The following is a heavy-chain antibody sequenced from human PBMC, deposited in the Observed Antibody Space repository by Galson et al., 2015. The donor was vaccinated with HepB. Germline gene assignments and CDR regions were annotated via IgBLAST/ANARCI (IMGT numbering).Heavy chain of an antibody. CDR2: IYYSGST. CDR1: GGSISSGDYY. V-gene: IGHV4-30-4*01. J-gene: IGHJ4*02. D-gene: IGHD3-22*01. CDR3: ARERSPSGYYDSSGYPVFPIDY. Sequence: TLSLTCTVSGGSISSGDYYWSWIRQPPGKGLEWIGYIYYSGSTYYNPSLKSRVTISVDTSKNQFSLKLSSVTAADTAVYYCARERSPSGYYDSSGYPVFPIDYWGQGTLVTVSS.